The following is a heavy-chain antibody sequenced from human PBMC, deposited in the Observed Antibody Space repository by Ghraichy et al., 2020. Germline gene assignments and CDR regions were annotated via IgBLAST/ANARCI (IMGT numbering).Heavy chain of an antibody. J-gene: IGHJ3*02. Sequence: GESLNISCAASGFTLSSFWMTWVRQPPGKGLVWVSRINSDGSSTNYADSWKGRFTISSDNAKNTVFLQMNRLRAEDTAVYYCPRALAGTKNTLDIWGQGTMGTVSS. V-gene: IGHV3-74*01. CDR2: INSDGSST. D-gene: IGHD6-19*01. CDR1: GFTLSSFW. CDR3: PRALAGTKNTLDI.